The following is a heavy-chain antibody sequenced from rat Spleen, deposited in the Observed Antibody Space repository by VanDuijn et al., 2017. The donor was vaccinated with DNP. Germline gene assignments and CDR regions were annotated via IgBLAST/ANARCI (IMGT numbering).Heavy chain of an antibody. Sequence: QVQLKESGPGMVQPSQTLSLTCTVSGFSLTSYTVSWVRQPPGKGLVWIASMSSGGSTYYNSAPKSRLSISRDTSKSQVFLKMNSLQTEDTAIYFCTREPFAYWGQGTLVTVSS. CDR2: MSSGGST. V-gene: IGHV2-6*01. J-gene: IGHJ3*01. CDR1: GFSLTSYT. CDR3: TREPFAY.